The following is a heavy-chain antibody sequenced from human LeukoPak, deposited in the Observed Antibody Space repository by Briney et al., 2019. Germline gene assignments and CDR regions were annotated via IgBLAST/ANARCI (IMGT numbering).Heavy chain of an antibody. CDR1: GFTFSSYA. J-gene: IGHJ4*02. CDR2: ISYDRSNK. Sequence: PGGSLRLSCAASGFTFSSYAMHWVRQAPGKGLEWVAVISYDRSNKYYADSVKGRFTISRDNSKNTLYLQMNSLRAEDTAVYYCAREVATIGFYFDYWGQGTLVTVSS. V-gene: IGHV3-30-3*01. D-gene: IGHD5-12*01. CDR3: AREVATIGFYFDY.